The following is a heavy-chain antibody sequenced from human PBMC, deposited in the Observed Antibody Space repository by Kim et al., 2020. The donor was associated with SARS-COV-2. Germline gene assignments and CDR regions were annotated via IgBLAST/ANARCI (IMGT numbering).Heavy chain of an antibody. Sequence: GGSLRLSCAASGFTFSDYYMSWIRQAPGKGLERVSYISSSSSYTNYADSVKGRFTISRDNAKNSLYLQMNSLRAEDTAVYYCARLAGYYYYGMDVWGQGTTVTVSS. J-gene: IGHJ6*02. CDR1: GFTFSDYY. CDR2: ISSSSSYT. CDR3: ARLAGYYYYGMDV. V-gene: IGHV3-11*06. D-gene: IGHD6-19*01.